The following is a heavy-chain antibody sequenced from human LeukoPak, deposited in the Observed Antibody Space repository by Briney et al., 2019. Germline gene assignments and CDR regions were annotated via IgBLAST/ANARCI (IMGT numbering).Heavy chain of an antibody. CDR1: GGTFSSYA. J-gene: IGHJ4*02. CDR2: IIPILGIA. D-gene: IGHD1-1*01. CDR3: ARDSWKGAGGPQ. Sequence: GASVKVSCKASGGTFSSYAISWVRQAPGQGLEWMGRIIPILGIANYAQKFQGRVTITADKSTSTAYMELSSLRSEDTAVYYCARDSWKGAGGPQWGQGTLVTVSS. V-gene: IGHV1-69*04.